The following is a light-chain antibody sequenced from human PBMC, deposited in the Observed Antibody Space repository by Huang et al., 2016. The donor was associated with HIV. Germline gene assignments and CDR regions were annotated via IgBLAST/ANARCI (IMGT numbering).Light chain of an antibody. Sequence: VMTQSPVTLSVSPGERATLSCRASQNVSSDLAWYQQRPGHPPRLLMYGASTRATGFPARFSGSGSGTEFTLTISSLQSEDFAVYYCQQYNKWPLFTFGPGTKVDIK. CDR1: QNVSSD. CDR3: QQYNKWPLFT. CDR2: GAS. V-gene: IGKV3-15*01. J-gene: IGKJ3*01.